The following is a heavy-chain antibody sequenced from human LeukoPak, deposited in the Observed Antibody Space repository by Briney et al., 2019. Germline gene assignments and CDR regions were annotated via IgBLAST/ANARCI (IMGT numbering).Heavy chain of an antibody. Sequence: SQTLSLTCAISGDSVSINSAAWNWIRQSPSRGLEWLGRTYQRSKWYNDYAVSVKSRITINPDISKNQFSLQLNSVTPEDTAVYYCARVNNWALKYYFDYWGQGTLVTVYS. CDR3: ARVNNWALKYYFDY. V-gene: IGHV6-1*01. D-gene: IGHD1-1*01. CDR2: TYQRSKWYN. CDR1: GDSVSINSAA. J-gene: IGHJ4*02.